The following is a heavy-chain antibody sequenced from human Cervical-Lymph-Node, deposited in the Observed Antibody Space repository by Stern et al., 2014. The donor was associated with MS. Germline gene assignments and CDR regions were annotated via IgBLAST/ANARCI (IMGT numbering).Heavy chain of an antibody. V-gene: IGHV4-59*01. CDR2: IYYSGST. CDR3: ARGATQAFDP. Sequence: QVQLQESGPGMVQPSETLSLTCTVSGGSISSYYWSWIRQPPGKGLEWIGYIYYSGSTNYKPSLKSRFTRSVDTSKNQFSLKLSSVTAADTAVYYCARGATQAFDPWGQGTLVTVSS. J-gene: IGHJ5*02. CDR1: GGSISSYY.